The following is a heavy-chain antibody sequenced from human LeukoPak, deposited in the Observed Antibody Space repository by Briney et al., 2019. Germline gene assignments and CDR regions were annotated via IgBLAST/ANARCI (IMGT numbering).Heavy chain of an antibody. J-gene: IGHJ6*02. CDR3: ARSVAMYYDILTGYYKDYYGMDV. CDR2: IYYSGST. D-gene: IGHD3-9*01. CDR1: GGSISSGDYY. V-gene: IGHV4-30-4*01. Sequence: SETLSLTCTVSGGSISSGDYYWSWIRQPPGKGLEWIGYIYYSGSTYYNPSLKSRVTISVDTSKNQFSLKLSSVTAADTAVYYCARSVAMYYDILTGYYKDYYGMDVWGQGTTVTVSS.